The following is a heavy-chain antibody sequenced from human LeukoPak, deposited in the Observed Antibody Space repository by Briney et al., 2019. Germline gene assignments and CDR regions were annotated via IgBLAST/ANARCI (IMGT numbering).Heavy chain of an antibody. CDR1: GYTFTSYD. D-gene: IGHD2-2*01. Sequence: ASVKVSCKTSGYTFTSYDIHWVRQATGQGLEWMGWMNPNSGNTDYAQKFQGRVTFTGNTSITTAYMELSSLRSEDTAVYYCARGYGSMYHYPSASDPPDDYWGQGTLVTVSS. J-gene: IGHJ4*02. V-gene: IGHV1-8*03. CDR2: MNPNSGNT. CDR3: ARGYGSMYHYPSASDPPDDY.